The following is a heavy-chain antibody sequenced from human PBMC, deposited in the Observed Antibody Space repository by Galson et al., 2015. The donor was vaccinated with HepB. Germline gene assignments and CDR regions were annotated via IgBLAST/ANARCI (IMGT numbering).Heavy chain of an antibody. CDR3: ARRVANCNGENCYDEGGSDF. CDR2: IYPADSDP. CDR1: GYNFHNYW. D-gene: IGHD2/OR15-2a*01. J-gene: IGHJ4*02. V-gene: IGHV5-51*01. Sequence: QSGAEVKKPGESLKLSCRGSGYNFHNYWIAWVRQMPGKGLEWMGIIYPADSDPKYSPSFEGQITIAADKSSSTAYLQWSSLKASDTAIYYCARRVANCNGENCYDEGGSDFWGQGTLVIVSS.